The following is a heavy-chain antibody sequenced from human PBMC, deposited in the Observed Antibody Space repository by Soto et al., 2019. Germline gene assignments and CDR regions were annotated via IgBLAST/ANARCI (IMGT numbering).Heavy chain of an antibody. J-gene: IGHJ5*02. CDR1: GGSISSYY. D-gene: IGHD3-9*01. Sequence: SETLSLTCTVSGGSISSYYWSWIRQPPGKGLEWIGYIYYSGSTNYNPSLKSRVTISVDTSKNQFSLKLSSVTAADTAVYYCARGNGPGYFDWSPSLWFDPWGQGTLVTVSS. CDR3: ARGNGPGYFDWSPSLWFDP. V-gene: IGHV4-59*01. CDR2: IYYSGST.